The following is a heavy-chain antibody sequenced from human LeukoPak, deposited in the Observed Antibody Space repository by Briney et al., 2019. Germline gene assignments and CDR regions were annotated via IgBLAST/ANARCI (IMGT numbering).Heavy chain of an antibody. D-gene: IGHD3-9*01. V-gene: IGHV3-23*01. CDR2: ISGSGGST. CDR1: GFTFSSYD. J-gene: IGHJ5*02. Sequence: PGGSLRLSCAASGFTFSSYDVSWVRQATGKGLESVSAISGSGGSTYYADSVKGRFTISRDNSKNTLYLQMNSLRAEDTAVYYCARSEGGQRGYDILTGYGDDNWFDPWGQGTLVTVSS. CDR3: ARSEGGQRGYDILTGYGDDNWFDP.